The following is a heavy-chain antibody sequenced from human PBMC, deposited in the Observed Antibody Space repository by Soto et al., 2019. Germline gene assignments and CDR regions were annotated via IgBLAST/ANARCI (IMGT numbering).Heavy chain of an antibody. V-gene: IGHV4-4*02. CDR2: TSHRGST. J-gene: IGHJ5*02. CDR1: GGSITSNDW. D-gene: IGHD6-19*01. Sequence: QVQLQESGPGLVKPSGTLSLTCAVSGGSITSNDWWSWVRQPPGKGLEWIGETSHRGSTTYNPSLKCRVTISVDKSKNQFSLNLSSVTAADTAVYYCARDGHSSGWSWGQGMLVTVSS. CDR3: ARDGHSSGWS.